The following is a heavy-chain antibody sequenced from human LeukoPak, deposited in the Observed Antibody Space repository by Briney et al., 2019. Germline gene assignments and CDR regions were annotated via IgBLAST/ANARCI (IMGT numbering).Heavy chain of an antibody. V-gene: IGHV3-21*01. Sequence: GGSLRLSCVASGFTFSSYTMNWVLQAPGKGLEWVSAISGSSDHIHYADSMKGRFTISRDNAKNSLYLQMNSLTAEDTAVYYCARDFFDSSGHYYDAYWGQGTLVTVSS. CDR1: GFTFSSYT. J-gene: IGHJ4*02. CDR3: ARDFFDSSGHYYDAY. CDR2: ISGSSDHI. D-gene: IGHD6-19*01.